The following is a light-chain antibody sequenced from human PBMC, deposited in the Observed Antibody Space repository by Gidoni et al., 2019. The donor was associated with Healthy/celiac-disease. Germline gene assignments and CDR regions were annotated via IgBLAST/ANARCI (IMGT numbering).Light chain of an antibody. V-gene: IGLV1-47*01. CDR1: SSNIGSNY. CDR2: RNN. Sequence: QSVLTQPPSASGTPGQRVTISCSGSSSNIGSNYVYWYHQLPGTAPKPLIYRNNQRPSGVPDRFSGSKSGTSASLAISGLRSEDEADYYCAAWDDSLSGQGVFGGGTKLTVL. CDR3: AAWDDSLSGQGV. J-gene: IGLJ3*02.